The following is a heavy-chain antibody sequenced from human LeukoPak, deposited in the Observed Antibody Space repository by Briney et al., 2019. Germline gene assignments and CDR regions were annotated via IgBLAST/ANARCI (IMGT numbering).Heavy chain of an antibody. CDR3: ARGSVWELPFYY. CDR1: GGSFSGYY. D-gene: IGHD1-26*01. V-gene: IGHV4-34*01. CDR2: INHSGST. Sequence: PSETLSLTCAVYGGSFSGYYWSWIRQPPGKGLEWIGEINHSGSTNYNPSPKSRVTISVDTSRSQFSLKVSSVTAADTAVYYCARGSVWELPFYYWGQGTLVTVSS. J-gene: IGHJ4*02.